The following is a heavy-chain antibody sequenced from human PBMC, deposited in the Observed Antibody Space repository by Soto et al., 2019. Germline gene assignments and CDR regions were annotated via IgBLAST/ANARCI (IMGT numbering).Heavy chain of an antibody. Sequence: QVQLVQSAAEMKKPGSSVKVSCKASGCTFNSYTFSWVRQAPGQGLEWMGRIISILDMTTYSQSFQGRVTVTADKSTNTAYMELSSLTTEHTALYSGAARSSSTSTCVHGGPYWGQGTLVAVSS. D-gene: IGHD2-2*01. V-gene: IGHV1-69*02. CDR3: AARSSSTSTCVHGGPY. CDR1: GCTFNSYT. CDR2: IISILDMT. J-gene: IGHJ4*02.